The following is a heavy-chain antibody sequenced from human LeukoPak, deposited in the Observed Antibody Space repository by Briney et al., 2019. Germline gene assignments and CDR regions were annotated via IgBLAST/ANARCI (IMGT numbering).Heavy chain of an antibody. Sequence: GGSLRLSCETSGFTFGSYEMNWVRQAPGKGLEWVSYISSSGSTIYYADSVKGRFTISRDNAKNSLFLQMNSLRAEDTAVYYCAKRGYCRGGTCFSHDAFDIWGQGTMVTVSS. CDR2: ISSSGSTI. CDR1: GFTFGSYE. CDR3: AKRGYCRGGTCFSHDAFDI. J-gene: IGHJ3*02. D-gene: IGHD2-15*01. V-gene: IGHV3-48*03.